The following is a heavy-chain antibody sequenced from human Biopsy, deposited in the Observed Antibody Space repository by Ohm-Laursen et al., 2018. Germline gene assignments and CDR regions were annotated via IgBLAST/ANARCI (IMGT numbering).Heavy chain of an antibody. D-gene: IGHD3-22*01. CDR3: AKGYTDYSDSSGFSYYFRY. J-gene: IGHJ4*02. V-gene: IGHV4-4*07. CDR2: IFTSGST. CDR1: GASISDYY. Sequence: SDTLSLTCAVSGASISDYYCVWIRQPAGKGLEWIGLIFTSGSTTYNPSLRSRVTMSVDTSKNQFTLNLSSVTAAGTAMYYCAKGYTDYSDSSGFSYYFRYWGQGTLVTVSS.